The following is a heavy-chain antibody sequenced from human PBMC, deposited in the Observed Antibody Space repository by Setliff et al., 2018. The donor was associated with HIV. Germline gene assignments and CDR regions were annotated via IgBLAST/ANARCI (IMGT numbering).Heavy chain of an antibody. CDR3: AREVDGLELDH. CDR2: ISSFSGAT. CDR1: GYTFTSYG. V-gene: IGHV1-18*01. J-gene: IGHJ4*02. Sequence: GASVKVSCKASGYTFTSYGISWVRQASGQGLEWMGWISSFSGATKYSQNLQGRVTMTTDTSTNTAYMELRSLKSDDTAVYYCAREVDGLELDHWGQGTLVTVSS.